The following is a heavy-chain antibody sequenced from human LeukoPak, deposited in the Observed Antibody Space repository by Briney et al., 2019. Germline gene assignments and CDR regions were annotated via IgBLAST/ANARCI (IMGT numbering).Heavy chain of an antibody. V-gene: IGHV3-64*01. D-gene: IGHD2-21*01. Sequence: AGTLTLSCTVSGFTLSTNGMHWGRNAPPTGQEHVAAISSYDSSTYYANSVKGRFTISRDNSTNTLYLQMGSLRVEDMAVYYCARWPGAYDCWGQGTLVTVSS. J-gene: IGHJ4*02. CDR1: GFTLSTNG. CDR3: ARWPGAYDC. CDR2: ISSYDSST.